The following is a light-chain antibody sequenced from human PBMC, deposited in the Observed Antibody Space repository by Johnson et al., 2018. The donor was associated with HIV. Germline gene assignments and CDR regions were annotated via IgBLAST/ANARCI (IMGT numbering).Light chain of an antibody. CDR1: SSNIGNNY. CDR2: ENN. CDR3: GTWAGSLNTGGV. Sequence: VLTQSPPVSAAPGQKVPISCSGSSSNIGNNYVSWYQQLPGTAPKLLIYENNKRPSGIPDRFSGSKSGTSATLDITGLQTGDEAEYYCGTWAGSLNTGGVVGSGTKVTVL. V-gene: IGLV1-51*02. J-gene: IGLJ1*01.